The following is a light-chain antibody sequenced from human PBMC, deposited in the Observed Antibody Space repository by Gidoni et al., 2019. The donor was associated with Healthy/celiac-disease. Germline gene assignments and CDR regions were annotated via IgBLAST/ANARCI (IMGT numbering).Light chain of an antibody. J-gene: IGKJ3*01. V-gene: IGKV1-39*01. CDR2: AAS. Sequence: DIQMTKTPSSLSASVGDRVTITCRASQSISSYLHWYQQKPGKAPKLLIYAASSLQSGVPSRFSGSGSGTDFTLTISSLQPEDFATYYCQQNYSTPHTFGPGTKVDIK. CDR1: QSISSY. CDR3: QQNYSTPHT.